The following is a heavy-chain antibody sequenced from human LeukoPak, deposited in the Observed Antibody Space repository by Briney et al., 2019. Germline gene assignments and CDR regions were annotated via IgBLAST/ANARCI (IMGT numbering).Heavy chain of an antibody. CDR2: IGKTSRDM. J-gene: IGHJ4*02. CDR3: VRGDNRGY. Sequence: PGGSLRLSCAASGFTVSSNFMSWVRQAPGKGLERISSIGKTSRDMYYADSVRGRFTISRDNAKNSLFLLMNSLRVEDTSVYYCVRGDNRGYWGQGTLVTVSS. V-gene: IGHV3-21*01. D-gene: IGHD1-14*01. CDR1: GFTVSSNF.